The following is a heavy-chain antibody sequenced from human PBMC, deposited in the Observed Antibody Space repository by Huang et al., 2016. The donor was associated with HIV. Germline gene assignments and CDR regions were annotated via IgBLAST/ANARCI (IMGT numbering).Heavy chain of an antibody. D-gene: IGHD3-9*01. CDR2: ISPYNTNT. CDR1: SYVFTSYS. Sequence: QGHLVQSGGELKKPGASVKVSCRASSYVFTSYSITWVRQAPGQGLEWMGWISPYNTNTDYAQKFQGRVTMTADTYTSTAYIDLRNLRFDDTAVYYCARVKILTGAFDIWGQGALVTVS. J-gene: IGHJ3*02. CDR3: ARVKILTGAFDI. V-gene: IGHV1-18*01.